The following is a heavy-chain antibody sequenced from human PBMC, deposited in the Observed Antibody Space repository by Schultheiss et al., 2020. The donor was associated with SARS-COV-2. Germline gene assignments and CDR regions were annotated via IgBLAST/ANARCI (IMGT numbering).Heavy chain of an antibody. Sequence: GGSLRLSCAASGFTFSSYAMHWVRQAPGKGLEWVAVISYDGSNKYYADSVKGRFTISRDNSKNTLYLQMNSPRAEDTAVYYCAREIAVAGHFDYWGQGTLVTVSS. CDR1: GFTFSSYA. V-gene: IGHV3-30*04. CDR2: ISYDGSNK. D-gene: IGHD6-19*01. CDR3: AREIAVAGHFDY. J-gene: IGHJ4*02.